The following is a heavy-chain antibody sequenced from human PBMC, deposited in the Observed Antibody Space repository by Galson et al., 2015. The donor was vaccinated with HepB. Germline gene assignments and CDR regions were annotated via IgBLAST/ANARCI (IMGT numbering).Heavy chain of an antibody. CDR1: GGSISSYY. CDR2: IYYSGST. CDR3: ARRGYSGYDHYYGMDV. V-gene: IGHV4-59*08. D-gene: IGHD5-12*01. Sequence: TLSLTCTVSGGSISSYYWSWLRQPPGKGLEWIGYIYYSGSTNYNPSLKSRVTISVDTSKNQFSLKLSSVTAADTAVYYCARRGYSGYDHYYGMDVWGQGTTVTVSS. J-gene: IGHJ6*02.